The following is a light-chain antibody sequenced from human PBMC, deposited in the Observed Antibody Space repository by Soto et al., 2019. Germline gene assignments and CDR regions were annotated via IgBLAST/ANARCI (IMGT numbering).Light chain of an antibody. V-gene: IGKV3-11*01. Sequence: ETVLTQSPATLSLSPGERVTLSCRASQNVSTYLAWYQQKAGQAPRLLIYDASNRATGVPARFSGSGSGTDFSLTISSLEPEDFAVYYCQQYFTSPWTFGQGTKVEI. CDR2: DAS. J-gene: IGKJ1*01. CDR3: QQYFTSPWT. CDR1: QNVSTY.